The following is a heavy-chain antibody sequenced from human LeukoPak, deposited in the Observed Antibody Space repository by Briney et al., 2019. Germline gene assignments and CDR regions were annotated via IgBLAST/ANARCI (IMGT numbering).Heavy chain of an antibody. CDR3: TYEEMATITS. CDR1: GFTFDDYA. D-gene: IGHD5-24*01. J-gene: IGHJ5*02. V-gene: IGHV3-9*01. CDR2: ISWNSGSI. Sequence: PGRSLRLSCAASGFTFDDYAMHWVRQAPGKGLEWVSGISWNSGSIGYADSVKGRFTISRDNAKNSLYLQMNSLNTEDTAMYYCTYEEMATITSWGQGTLVTVSS.